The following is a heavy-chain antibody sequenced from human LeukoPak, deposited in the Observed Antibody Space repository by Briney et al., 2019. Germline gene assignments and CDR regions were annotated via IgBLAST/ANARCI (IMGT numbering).Heavy chain of an antibody. CDR1: GGSISSGGYY. CDR2: IYDSVST. V-gene: IGHV4-30-2*01. Sequence: KPSETLSLTCTVSGGSISSGGYYWSWIRQPPGKGLGFLGYIYDSVSTYYNPSLKSRVSISVDRSKNQLSLRLTSVTAADTAVYYCASHLTDYYDSSGPDAFDIWGQGTMVTVSS. J-gene: IGHJ3*02. CDR3: ASHLTDYYDSSGPDAFDI. D-gene: IGHD3-22*01.